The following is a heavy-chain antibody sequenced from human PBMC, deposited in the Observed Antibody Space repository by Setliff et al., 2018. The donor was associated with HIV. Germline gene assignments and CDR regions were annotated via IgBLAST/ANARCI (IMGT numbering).Heavy chain of an antibody. CDR1: GFSFSSYS. CDR2: ISPSSTII. Sequence: PGGSLRLSCGASGFSFSSYSMNWVRQAPGKGLEWVSYISPSSTIIYYPDSVKGRFTTSRDNARNSLYLEMNSLRADDTAVYYCARDYMWAFDYWGQGTLVTVSS. CDR3: ARDYMWAFDY. D-gene: IGHD1-26*01. V-gene: IGHV3-48*01. J-gene: IGHJ4*02.